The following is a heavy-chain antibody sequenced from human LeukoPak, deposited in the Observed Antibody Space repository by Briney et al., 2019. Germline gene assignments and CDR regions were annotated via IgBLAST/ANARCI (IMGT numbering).Heavy chain of an antibody. CDR3: ARGGDCSGGSCQSLDAFDI. Sequence: SVRVSCKASGGTFSIYAISWVRQAPGQGLEWMGGIIPIFGTANYAQKFQGRVTITADESTSTAYMELSSLRSEDTAVYYCARGGDCSGGSCQSLDAFDIWGQGTMVTVSS. J-gene: IGHJ3*02. D-gene: IGHD2-15*01. CDR2: IIPIFGTA. CDR1: GGTFSIYA. V-gene: IGHV1-69*13.